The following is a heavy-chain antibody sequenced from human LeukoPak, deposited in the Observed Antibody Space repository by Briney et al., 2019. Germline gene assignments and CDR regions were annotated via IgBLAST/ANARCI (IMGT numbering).Heavy chain of an antibody. J-gene: IGHJ4*02. CDR3: ARAVGTDGYNLWVY. CDR1: VGSFSGYY. Sequence: SETLSLTCAVYVGSFSGYYWSWIRQPPGKGLEWIGEINHSGSTNYNPSLKSRVTISVDTSKNQFSLKLSSVTAADTAVYYCARAVGTDGYNLWVYWGQGTLVTVSS. V-gene: IGHV4-34*01. D-gene: IGHD5-24*01. CDR2: INHSGST.